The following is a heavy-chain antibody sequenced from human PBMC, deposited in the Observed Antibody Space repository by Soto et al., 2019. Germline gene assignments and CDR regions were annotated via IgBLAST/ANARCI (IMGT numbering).Heavy chain of an antibody. J-gene: IGHJ6*02. D-gene: IGHD6-19*01. V-gene: IGHV6-1*01. CDR2: TYYRSKWYN. CDR3: SRKENSSPHYDGMDV. CDR1: GDSVSSTSAA. Sequence: SQTLSLTCVISGDSVSSTSAAWNWIRQSPSRGLEWLGRTYYRSKWYNDYAVSVKSRITINPDTSKNQFSLQLNSVTTEDTAVNYCSRKENSSPHYDGMDVWGQGTRVTVSS.